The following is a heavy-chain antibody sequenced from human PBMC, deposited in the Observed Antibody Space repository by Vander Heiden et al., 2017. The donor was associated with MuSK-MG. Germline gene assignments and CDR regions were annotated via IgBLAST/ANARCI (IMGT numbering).Heavy chain of an antibody. D-gene: IGHD3-3*02. J-gene: IGHJ6*02. CDR1: GFPFSSLA. CDR3: GRGATWLASYYNCLMNV. Sequence: QGQLVESGGGVVQSGRSLRIPCAASGFPFSSLAVHLVRQAPGKGLEGGAVISYDERNENYADSGKGRFIISRDNSNNTLFLHMNSLSVDDRAVYCCGRGATWLASYYNCLMNVWVQGTTVTVSS. V-gene: IGHV3-30*01. CDR2: ISYDERNE.